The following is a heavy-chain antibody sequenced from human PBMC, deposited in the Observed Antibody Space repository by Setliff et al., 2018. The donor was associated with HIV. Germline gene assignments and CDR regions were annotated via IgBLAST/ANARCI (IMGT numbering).Heavy chain of an antibody. V-gene: IGHV3-74*01. CDR2: IGSST. J-gene: IGHJ4*02. Sequence: LRLSCAASGVNFKTYGMTWVRQAPGKGLDWVAHIGSSTRYADSVKGRFTISRDNAKNMLYLQMNSLSADDTAVYYCVRGSGYYYFDNWGQGALVTVSS. D-gene: IGHD3-22*01. CDR1: GVNFKTYG. CDR3: VRGSGYYYFDN.